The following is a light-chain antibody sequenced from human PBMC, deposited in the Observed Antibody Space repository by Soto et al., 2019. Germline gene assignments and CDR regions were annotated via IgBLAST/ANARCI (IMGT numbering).Light chain of an antibody. V-gene: IGLV2-14*01. J-gene: IGLJ1*01. CDR3: SSFTSRFTFV. CDR1: RSDVGAYNH. Sequence: SALTQPASVSGSPGQSIAISCTGTRSDVGAYNHVSWYQQHPGKAPKLMISEVTNRPSGVSDRFSGSKSGNTASLTISGLQAEDEADYYCSSFTSRFTFVLGTGTKVTVL. CDR2: EVT.